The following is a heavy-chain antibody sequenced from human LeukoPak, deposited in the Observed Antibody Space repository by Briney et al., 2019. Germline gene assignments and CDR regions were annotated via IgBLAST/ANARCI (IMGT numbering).Heavy chain of an antibody. CDR3: ARDYDEQQWELLAY. CDR1: GYTFTGYY. V-gene: IGHV1-2*02. J-gene: IGHJ4*02. CDR2: INPNSGGT. Sequence: ASVKVSCKASGYTFTGYYMHWVRQAPGQGLEWMGWINPNSGGTNYAQKFQGRVTMTRDTSISTAYMELSRLRSDDTAVYYCARDYDEQQWELLAYWGQGTLVTVSS. D-gene: IGHD1-26*01.